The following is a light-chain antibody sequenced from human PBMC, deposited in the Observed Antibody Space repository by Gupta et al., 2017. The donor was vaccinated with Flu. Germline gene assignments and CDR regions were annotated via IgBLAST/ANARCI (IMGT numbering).Light chain of an antibody. CDR2: EVS. Sequence: QSALPQPPPVPRSPGQSITIPCTGPSSAVGTYNRVSWYQQSPGPAPKLMIYEVSNRPSGVPDRFSGSKSGNTASLTISGLQGEDEADYYCSSYTSSYTFVFGTGTKVTVL. V-gene: IGLV2-18*02. CDR1: SSAVGTYNR. CDR3: SSYTSSYTFV. J-gene: IGLJ1*01.